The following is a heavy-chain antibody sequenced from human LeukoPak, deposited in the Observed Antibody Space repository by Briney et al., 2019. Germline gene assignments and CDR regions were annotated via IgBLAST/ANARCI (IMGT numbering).Heavy chain of an antibody. D-gene: IGHD2-15*01. V-gene: IGHV1-2*04. Sequence: PGGSLRLSCAASGFTFSSYGMHWVRQAPGQGLEWMGWINPNSGGTNYAQKFQGWVTMTRDTSISTAYMELSRLRSGDTAVYYCARGVEEGCSGGSCYPNWFDPWGQGTLVTVSS. CDR3: ARGVEEGCSGGSCYPNWFDP. CDR2: INPNSGGT. CDR1: GFTFSSYG. J-gene: IGHJ5*02.